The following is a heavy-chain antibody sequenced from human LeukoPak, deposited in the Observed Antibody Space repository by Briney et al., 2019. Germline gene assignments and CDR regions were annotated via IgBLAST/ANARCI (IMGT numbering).Heavy chain of an antibody. CDR1: GYTFTKYL. V-gene: IGHV1-46*01. CDR3: ARPSYCVADNCGYWLDP. CDR2: INPQGDIT. Sequence: GASVKVSCKTSGYTFTKYLIHWVRQAPGQGLEWMGTINPQGDITNYAQRFQGRITLTEDTSTSTVYMELSSLTSEDTAVYYCARPSYCVADNCGYWLDPWGPGILVTVSS. D-gene: IGHD2-21*01. J-gene: IGHJ5*02.